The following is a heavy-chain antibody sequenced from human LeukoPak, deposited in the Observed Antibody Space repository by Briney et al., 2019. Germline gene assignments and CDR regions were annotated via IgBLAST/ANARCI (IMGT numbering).Heavy chain of an antibody. V-gene: IGHV1-69*04. CDR1: GGTFSSYA. D-gene: IGHD6-6*01. CDR2: IIPILGIA. CDR3: ARDRVEYSSSAGDY. J-gene: IGHJ4*02. Sequence: SVKVSCRASGGTFSSYAISWVRQAPGQGLEWMGRIIPILGIANYAQKFQGRVTITADKSTSTAYMELSSLRSEDTAVYYCARDRVEYSSSAGDYWGQGTLVTVSS.